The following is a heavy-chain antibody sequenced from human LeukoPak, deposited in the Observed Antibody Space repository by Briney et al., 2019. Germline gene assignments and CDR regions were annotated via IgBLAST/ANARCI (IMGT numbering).Heavy chain of an antibody. D-gene: IGHD1-26*01. Sequence: GGSLRLSCVGSGFAFYAYTITWVRQALGKGLEWVSSITSTSAYRQYGDSVRGRFTISRDNTKNSVYLQMDSLGAEDTAVYHCARVTMGATTLNYYYFFMDVWGKGTTVTVSS. V-gene: IGHV3-21*01. CDR2: ITSTSAYR. CDR1: GFAFYAYT. CDR3: ARVTMGATTLNYYYFFMDV. J-gene: IGHJ6*03.